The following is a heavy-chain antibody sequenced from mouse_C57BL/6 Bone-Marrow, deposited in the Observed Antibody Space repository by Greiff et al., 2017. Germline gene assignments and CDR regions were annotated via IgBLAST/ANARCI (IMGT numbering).Heavy chain of an antibody. D-gene: IGHD3-2*02. Sequence: QVQLQQSGAELMKPGASVKLSCKATGYTFTGYWIEWVKQRPGHGLEWIGEILPGSGSTNYTEKFKGKATFTADTSSNTAYMQLSSLTTEDSAIYYCARGGTAQATWDFDYWGQGTTLTVSS. CDR3: ARGGTAQATWDFDY. V-gene: IGHV1-9*01. J-gene: IGHJ2*01. CDR2: ILPGSGST. CDR1: GYTFTGYW.